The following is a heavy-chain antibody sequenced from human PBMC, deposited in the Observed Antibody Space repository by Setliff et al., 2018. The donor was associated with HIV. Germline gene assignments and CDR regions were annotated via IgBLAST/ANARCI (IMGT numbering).Heavy chain of an antibody. J-gene: IGHJ6*03. Sequence: SSETLSLTCRVSGDSISSGGYYWSWIRHPPVKGLEWIGYIYYNGKAYYNPSLEGRLTMSIDPSQNHFSLNLTSVTAADTAIYYCARLTYVSRFLGWSPEYSFYHYYLDVWGKGTTVTVSS. CDR1: GDSISSGGYY. V-gene: IGHV4-31*02. CDR3: ARLTYVSRFLGWSPEYSFYHYYLDV. CDR2: IYYNGKA. D-gene: IGHD3-3*01.